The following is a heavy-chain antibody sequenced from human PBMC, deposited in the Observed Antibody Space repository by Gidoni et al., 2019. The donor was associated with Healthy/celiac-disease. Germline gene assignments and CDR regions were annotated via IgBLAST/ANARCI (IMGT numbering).Heavy chain of an antibody. CDR2: ISGSGGST. V-gene: IGHV3-23*01. D-gene: IGHD6-13*01. J-gene: IGHJ5*02. CDR3: AKDPHSSSWSENWFDP. CDR1: GFTFSSYA. Sequence: EVQLLESGGGLVQPGGSLRLSCAASGFTFSSYAMSWVRQAPGKGLEWVSAISGSGGSTYYADSVKGRFTISRDNSKNTLYLQMNSLRAEDTAVYYCAKDPHSSSWSENWFDPWGQGTLVTVSS.